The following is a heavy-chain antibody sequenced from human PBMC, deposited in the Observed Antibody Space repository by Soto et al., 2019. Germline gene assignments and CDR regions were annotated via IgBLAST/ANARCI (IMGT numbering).Heavy chain of an antibody. V-gene: IGHV3-64*01. Sequence: EVQPVESGGGLVQPGGSLRLSCAASGFTFSSYAMHWVRQAPGKGLEYVSAISSNGGSTYYANSVKGRFTISRDNSKNTLYLQMGSLRAEDMAVYYCASSIVATFKSHGSFDYWGQGTLVTVSS. CDR1: GFTFSSYA. CDR2: ISSNGGST. CDR3: ASSIVATFKSHGSFDY. J-gene: IGHJ4*02. D-gene: IGHD5-12*01.